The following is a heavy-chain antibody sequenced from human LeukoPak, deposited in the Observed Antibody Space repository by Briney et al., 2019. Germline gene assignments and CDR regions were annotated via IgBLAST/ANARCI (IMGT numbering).Heavy chain of an antibody. CDR2: ISGSGGST. D-gene: IGHD3-10*02. CDR3: AELGITMIGGV. Sequence: GGTLRLSCAASGFTFSSYGMSWVRQAPGKGLEWVSSISGSGGSTYYADSVKGRFTISRDNSKNSLYLQMNSLRAEDTAVYYCAELGITMIGGVWGKGTTVTISS. V-gene: IGHV3-23*01. J-gene: IGHJ6*04. CDR1: GFTFSSYG.